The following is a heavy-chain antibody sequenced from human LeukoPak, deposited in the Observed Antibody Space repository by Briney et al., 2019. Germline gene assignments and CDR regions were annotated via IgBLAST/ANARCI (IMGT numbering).Heavy chain of an antibody. Sequence: GGSLRLSCVVSGFXFSSYGIHWVRQAPGKGLEWVAVIAFDGTNIDYADSVKGRFSVSRDNSKNTLYLQMNSLRAEDTAVYYCAKDLGGEGGSGFPGYWGQGTLVTVSS. CDR1: GFXFSSYG. D-gene: IGHD3-10*01. V-gene: IGHV3-30*18. J-gene: IGHJ4*02. CDR2: IAFDGTNI. CDR3: AKDLGGEGGSGFPGY.